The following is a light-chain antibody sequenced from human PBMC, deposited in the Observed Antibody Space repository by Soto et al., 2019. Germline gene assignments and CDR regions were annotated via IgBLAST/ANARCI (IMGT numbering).Light chain of an antibody. CDR1: QSVSSSY. CDR2: GAS. V-gene: IGKV3-20*01. J-gene: IGKJ5*01. Sequence: EIVLTQSPGTLSLSPGERATLSCRASQSVSSSYLAWYQQKPGQAPRLLIYGASGRATGIPDRFSGSGSGTDCTLTISRLEPEDFAVYYCQQYGRSPPVTFGQGTRLEIK. CDR3: QQYGRSPPVT.